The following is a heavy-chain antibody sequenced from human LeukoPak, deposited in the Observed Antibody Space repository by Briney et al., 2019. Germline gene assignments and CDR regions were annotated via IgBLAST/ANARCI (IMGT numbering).Heavy chain of an antibody. V-gene: IGHV4-34*01. CDR3: ARGPYSSGWYRAWFDP. Sequence: SETLSLTCAVYGGSFSGYYWSWIRQPPGKGREWIGEINHSGSTNYNPSLKSRVTISVDTSKNQFSLKLSSVTAADTAVYYCARGPYSSGWYRAWFDPWGQGTLVTVSS. J-gene: IGHJ5*02. D-gene: IGHD6-19*01. CDR2: INHSGST. CDR1: GGSFSGYY.